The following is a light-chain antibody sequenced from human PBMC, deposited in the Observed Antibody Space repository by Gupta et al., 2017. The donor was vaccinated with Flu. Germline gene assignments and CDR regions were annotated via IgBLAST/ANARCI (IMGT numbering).Light chain of an antibody. Sequence: NFMLPQPHSVSDSPGSTVTISCTRSSGSIASNYVQWYQHRPCSSPTPVIYVHKQRTSAVPDRFSGSIDSFSNSASLTISGLKTEDEADYYCQSHDSSNRVVFGGGTKLTVL. V-gene: IGLV6-57*01. CDR2: VHK. CDR1: SGSIASNY. J-gene: IGLJ2*01. CDR3: QSHDSSNRVV.